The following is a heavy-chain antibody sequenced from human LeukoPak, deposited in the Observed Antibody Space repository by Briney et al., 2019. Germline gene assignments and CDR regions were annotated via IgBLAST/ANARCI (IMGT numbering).Heavy chain of an antibody. D-gene: IGHD6-13*01. CDR1: GGSISSSSYY. J-gene: IGHJ1*01. CDR3: ARDRGSSWYGEYFQH. CDR2: IYYSGST. Sequence: PSETLSLTCTVSGGSISSSSYYWGWIRQPPGKGLEWIGSIYYSGSTYYNPSLKSRVTISVDTSKNQFSLKLSSVTAADTAVYYCARDRGSSWYGEYFQHWGQGTLVTVSS. V-gene: IGHV4-39*07.